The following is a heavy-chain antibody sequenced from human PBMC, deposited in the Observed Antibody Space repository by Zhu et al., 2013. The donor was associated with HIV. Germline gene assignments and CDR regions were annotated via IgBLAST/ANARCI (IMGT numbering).Heavy chain of an antibody. Sequence: QVQLVQSGPEVKKPGASVKVSCKASGYTFTNDGINWVRQATGHGLEWMGWVDPTTGNAGYAQKFQGRVTITRNVSTSTVYMQLSSLRSDDTAVYYCARMDKGSCTATTCPDWFDPRGHGNPGHRLL. V-gene: IGHV1-8*03. CDR1: GYTFTNDG. D-gene: IGHD2-8*02. CDR2: VDPTTGNA. J-gene: IGHJ5*02. CDR3: ARMDKGSCTATTCPDWFDP.